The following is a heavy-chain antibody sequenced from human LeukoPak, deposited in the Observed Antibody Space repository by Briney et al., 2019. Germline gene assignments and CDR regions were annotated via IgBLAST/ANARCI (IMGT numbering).Heavy chain of an antibody. CDR3: TCSGSYWGYYFDY. D-gene: IGHD1-26*01. Sequence: GGSLRLSCAASGFTFSGSAMHWVRKASGKGLEWVGRIRSKANSYATAYAASVKGRFTISRDDSKNTAYLQMNSLKTEDTAVYYCTCSGSYWGYYFDYWGQGTLVTVSS. CDR2: IRSKANSYAT. J-gene: IGHJ4*02. V-gene: IGHV3-73*01. CDR1: GFTFSGSA.